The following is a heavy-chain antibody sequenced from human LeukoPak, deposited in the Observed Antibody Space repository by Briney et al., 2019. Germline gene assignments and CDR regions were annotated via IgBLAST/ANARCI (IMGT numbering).Heavy chain of an antibody. V-gene: IGHV3-33*06. J-gene: IGHJ4*02. Sequence: PGGSLRLSCAASGFTFSAYGMHWVRQAPGKGLEWVAVIWYDGSKKYYADSVKGRFTISRDNSRSTLYLEMNSPRGEDTAVYYCAKEVHYFDNWGQGILVTVSS. CDR3: AKEVHYFDN. CDR2: IWYDGSKK. CDR1: GFTFSAYG. D-gene: IGHD3-10*01.